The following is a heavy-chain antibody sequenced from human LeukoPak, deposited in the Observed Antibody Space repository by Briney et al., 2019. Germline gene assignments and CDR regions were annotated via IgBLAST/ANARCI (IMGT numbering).Heavy chain of an antibody. CDR1: GGSISSYY. CDR2: IYTSGST. J-gene: IGHJ4*02. V-gene: IGHV4-4*07. CDR3: ARDSPPPGVVVPAAMGYYFDY. D-gene: IGHD2-2*01. Sequence: KTSETLSLTCTVSGGSISSYYWSWIRQPAGKGLEWIGRIYTSGSTNYNPSLKSRVTMSVDTSKNQFSLKLSSVTAADTAVYYCARDSPPPGVVVPAAMGYYFDYWGQGPLVTVSS.